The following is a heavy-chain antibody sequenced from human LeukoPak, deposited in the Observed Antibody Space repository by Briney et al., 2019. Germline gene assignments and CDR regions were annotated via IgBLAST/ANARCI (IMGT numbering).Heavy chain of an antibody. CDR2: ISSSSSYI. D-gene: IGHD6-13*01. CDR1: GFTFSSYS. V-gene: IGHV3-21*01. J-gene: IGHJ4*02. CDR3: ASSGHSSSWYG. Sequence: GGSLRLSCAASGFTFSSYSMNWVRQAPGKGLEWVSSISSSSSYIYYAGSVKGRFTISRDNAKNSLYLQMNSLRAEDTAVYYCASSGHSSSWYGWGQGTLVTVSS.